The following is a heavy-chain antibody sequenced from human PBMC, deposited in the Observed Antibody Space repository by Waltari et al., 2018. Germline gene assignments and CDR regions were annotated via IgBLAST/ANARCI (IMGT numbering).Heavy chain of an antibody. CDR1: GESFLGYF. CDR3: ARYGEVPASYFFDY. V-gene: IGHV4-34*01. J-gene: IGHJ4*01. Sequence: QVQLHQWGAGQLKPSETLSLTCAVPGESFLGYFWSWIRQPPGKGLEWLGSIHYSGSTNYNPTLESRLSLSVDTTKKRFSLSLTSVTAADAALYFCARYGEVPASYFFDYWGQGTLVTVSS. CDR2: IHYSGST. D-gene: IGHD2-21*01.